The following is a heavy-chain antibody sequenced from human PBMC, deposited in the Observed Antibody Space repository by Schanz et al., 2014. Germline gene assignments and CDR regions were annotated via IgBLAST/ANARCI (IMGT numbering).Heavy chain of an antibody. Sequence: EVQLVESGGGFVQPGGSLGLSCVVSGFTVSSDHMSWVRQAPGKGLEWVSTIYASGAAYYADSVKRRFTISRDISKNTLHLQVTSLTADITAIYYSARDGNYYGSRSYYKTHYYFDYWGQGTLVTVSS. CDR2: IYASGAA. CDR3: ARDGNYYGSRSYYKTHYYFDY. J-gene: IGHJ4*02. CDR1: GFTVSSDH. V-gene: IGHV3-66*01. D-gene: IGHD3-10*01.